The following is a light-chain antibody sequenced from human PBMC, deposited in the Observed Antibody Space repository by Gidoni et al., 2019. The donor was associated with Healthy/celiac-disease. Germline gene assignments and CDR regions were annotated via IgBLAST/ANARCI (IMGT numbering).Light chain of an antibody. J-gene: IGKJ1*01. CDR2: LGS. V-gene: IGKV2-28*01. CDR1: QSLLHSNGYNY. Sequence: DIVMTKSPLSLPVTPGEQASISCRSSQSLLHSNGYNYLDWYLQKPGQSPQLLIYLGSHRASGVPDRFSGSGSGTDFTLKISRVEAEDVGVYYCMQALQTPTFXXXTKVEIK. CDR3: MQALQTPT.